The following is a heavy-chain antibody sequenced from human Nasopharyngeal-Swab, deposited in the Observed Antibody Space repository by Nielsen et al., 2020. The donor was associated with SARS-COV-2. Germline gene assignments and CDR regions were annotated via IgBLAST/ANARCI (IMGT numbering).Heavy chain of an antibody. CDR3: ASNSGYDLFLDY. CDR1: GFTFSSYG. CDR2: IWYDGSNK. V-gene: IGHV3-33*01. J-gene: IGHJ4*02. Sequence: GESLKISCAASGFTFSSYGMHWVSQAPGKGLEWVAVIWYDGSNKYYADSVKGRFTISRDNSKNTLYLQMNSLRAEDTAVYYCASNSGYDLFLDYWGQGTLVTVSS. D-gene: IGHD5-12*01.